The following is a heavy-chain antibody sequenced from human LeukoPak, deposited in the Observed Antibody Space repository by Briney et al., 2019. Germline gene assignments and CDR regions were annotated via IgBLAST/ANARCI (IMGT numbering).Heavy chain of an antibody. J-gene: IGHJ4*02. CDR1: GFTFSTYS. V-gene: IGHV3-64D*06. Sequence: GGSLRLSCSASGFTFSTYSMHWVRQATGKGLQQVSAISTNAGDTYYADSVRGRFTISRDNSKNTLYLQMSSLRPEDSAVYYCVLGSYHNPYFDYWGQGTLVTVSS. CDR3: VLGSYHNPYFDY. CDR2: ISTNAGDT. D-gene: IGHD3-10*01.